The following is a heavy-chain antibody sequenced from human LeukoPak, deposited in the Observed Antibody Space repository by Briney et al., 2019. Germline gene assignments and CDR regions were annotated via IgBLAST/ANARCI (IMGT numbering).Heavy chain of an antibody. V-gene: IGHV5-51*01. CDR2: IYPGDSDT. CDR3: ARRGYSYGLGYYYYGMDV. J-gene: IGHJ6*04. D-gene: IGHD5-18*01. CDR1: GYSFTSYW. Sequence: GESLKISCKGSGYSFTSYWIGWGRQMPGKGLDWMGSIYPGDSDTRYSPSFQGQVTISADKSISTAYLQWSSLKASDTAMYYCARRGYSYGLGYYYYGMDVWGKGTTVTVSS.